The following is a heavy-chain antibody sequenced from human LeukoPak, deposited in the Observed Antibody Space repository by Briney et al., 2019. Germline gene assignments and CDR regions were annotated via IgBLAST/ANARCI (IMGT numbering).Heavy chain of an antibody. CDR1: GYTFTSYG. CDR3: ARGSTARYYYDGSGYYRGAVDY. J-gene: IGHJ4*02. Sequence: ASVKVSCKASGYTFTSYGISWVRQAPGQGLEWMGWISAYNGNTNYAQKFQGRVTMTTDTSTNTAYMELRSLRSDDAAVYYCARGSTARYYYDGSGYYRGAVDYWGQGTLVTISS. V-gene: IGHV1-18*01. CDR2: ISAYNGNT. D-gene: IGHD3-22*01.